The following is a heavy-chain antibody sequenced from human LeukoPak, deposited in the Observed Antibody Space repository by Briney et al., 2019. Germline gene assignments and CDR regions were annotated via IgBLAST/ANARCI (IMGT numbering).Heavy chain of an antibody. D-gene: IGHD1-1*01. J-gene: IGHJ3*02. CDR2: FDPEDGET. V-gene: IGHV1-24*01. Sequence: ASVKVSCKVSGYTLTELSMHWVRQAPGKGLEWMGGFDPEDGETIYAQKFQGRVTMTEDISTDTAYMELSSLRSEDTAVYYCATVRLRTTGTYDAFDIWGQGTMVTVSS. CDR3: ATVRLRTTGTYDAFDI. CDR1: GYTLTELS.